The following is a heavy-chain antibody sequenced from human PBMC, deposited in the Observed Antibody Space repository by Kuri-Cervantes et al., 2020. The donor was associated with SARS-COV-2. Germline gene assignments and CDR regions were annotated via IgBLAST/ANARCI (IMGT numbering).Heavy chain of an antibody. V-gene: IGHV4-39*01. J-gene: IGHJ4*02. CDR1: GVAIDSNSYY. CDR2: IYYSGST. CDR3: ARGGYNGYNYLFYLDY. Sequence: GSLRLSCIVSGVAIDSNSYYWVWIRQPPGKGLEWIGGIYYSGSTYHNPSLKSRVTLSADTSKNQFSLKLTSVTAADTALYYCARGGYNGYNYLFYLDYWGQGTLVTVSS. D-gene: IGHD5-24*01.